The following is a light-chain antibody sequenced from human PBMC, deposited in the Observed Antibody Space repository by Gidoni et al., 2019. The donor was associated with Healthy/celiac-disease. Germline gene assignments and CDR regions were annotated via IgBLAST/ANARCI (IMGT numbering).Light chain of an antibody. CDR3: QQYNTWPR. V-gene: IGKV3-15*01. J-gene: IGKJ5*01. CDR1: QSVSNY. Sequence: EIVMTQSPATLSVSPGERATLSCRASQSVSNYLAWYQQKPGQAPRLLIYGASNRAAGIPTRFSGSGSGTDFTLTISSLESEDFAVYYCQQYNTWPRFGQGTRVEIK. CDR2: GAS.